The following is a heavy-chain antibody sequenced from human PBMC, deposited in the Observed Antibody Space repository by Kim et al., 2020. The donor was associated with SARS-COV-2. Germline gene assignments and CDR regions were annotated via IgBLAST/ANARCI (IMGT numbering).Heavy chain of an antibody. Sequence: GGSLRLSCAASGFTFSSYAMSWVRQAPGKGLEWVSAISGSGGSTYYADSVKGRFTISRDNSKNTLYLQMNSLRAEDTAVYYCAKLWGAYCGGDCYQNPFDYWGQGTLVTVSS. CDR3: AKLWGAYCGGDCYQNPFDY. J-gene: IGHJ4*02. CDR1: GFTFSSYA. D-gene: IGHD2-21*02. CDR2: ISGSGGST. V-gene: IGHV3-23*01.